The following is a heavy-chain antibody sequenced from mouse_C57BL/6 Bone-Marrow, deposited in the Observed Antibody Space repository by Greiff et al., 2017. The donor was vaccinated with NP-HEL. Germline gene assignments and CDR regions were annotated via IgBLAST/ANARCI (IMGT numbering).Heavy chain of an antibody. D-gene: IGHD1-1*01. J-gene: IGHJ2*01. CDR1: GYTFTSYL. Sequence: QVQLQQPGAELVKPGASVKLSCKASGYTFTSYLMHWVKQRPGRGLEGIGRIDPNSGGTKYNEKFKSKATLTVDKPSSTAHMQLNSLTSEYSAVYFCARYYYGSSAFDYWGQGTTLTESS. CDR3: ARYYYGSSAFDY. CDR2: IDPNSGGT. V-gene: IGHV1-72*01.